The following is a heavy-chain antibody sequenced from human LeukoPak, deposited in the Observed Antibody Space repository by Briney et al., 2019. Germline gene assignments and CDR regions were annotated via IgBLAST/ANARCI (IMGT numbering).Heavy chain of an antibody. CDR1: GYTFTNYY. V-gene: IGHV1-46*01. CDR3: ARDNQYYYDSTGYYLVSAWFDY. CDR2: INPSGGST. Sequence: GASVKVSCKASGYTFTNYYMHWVRQAPGQGLEWMGIINPSGGSTSYAQKCQGRVTMTRDMSTSTVYMELSSLRSEDTAVYYCARDNQYYYDSTGYYLVSAWFDYWGQGTLVTVSS. J-gene: IGHJ4*02. D-gene: IGHD3-22*01.